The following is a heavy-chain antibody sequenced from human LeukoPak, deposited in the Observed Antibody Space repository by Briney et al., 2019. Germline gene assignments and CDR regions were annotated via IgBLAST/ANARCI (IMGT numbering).Heavy chain of an antibody. CDR3: ATEIQNIAGRVY. Sequence: PSETLSLTCTVSGYSISSGYYWGWIRQPPGKGLEWTGSIDHSGSTYYNPSLKSRVSISVDTSKNQFSLNLSSVTAADTAVYYCATEIQNIAGRVYWGQGTLVTVSS. V-gene: IGHV4-38-2*02. CDR2: IDHSGST. D-gene: IGHD6-6*01. J-gene: IGHJ4*02. CDR1: GYSISSGYY.